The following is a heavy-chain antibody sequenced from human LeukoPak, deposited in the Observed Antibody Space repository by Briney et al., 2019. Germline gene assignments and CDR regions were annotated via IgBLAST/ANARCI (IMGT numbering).Heavy chain of an antibody. D-gene: IGHD6-25*01. CDR1: GFTFSGYS. Sequence: PGGSLRLSCAASGFTFSGYSMNWVRQAPGKGLEWVSSIGSRSTSIYYADSVKGRFTISRDNAKNSLYLQMNSLRAEDTAVYYCARESSESFDIWGQGTMVTVSS. J-gene: IGHJ3*02. V-gene: IGHV3-21*01. CDR2: IGSRSTSI. CDR3: ARESSESFDI.